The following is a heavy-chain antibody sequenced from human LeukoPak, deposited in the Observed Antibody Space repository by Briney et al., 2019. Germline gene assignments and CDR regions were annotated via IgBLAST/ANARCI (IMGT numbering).Heavy chain of an antibody. CDR3: ARDSWGLKYYYDSSGYYDY. V-gene: IGHV3-21*01. CDR2: ISSSSSYI. J-gene: IGHJ4*02. Sequence: GGSLRLSCAASGFTFSSYSMNWVRQAPGKGLEWVSSISSSSSYIYYADSVEGRFTISRDNAKNSLYLQMNSLRAEDTAVYYCARDSWGLKYYYDSSGYYDYWGQGTLVTVSS. CDR1: GFTFSSYS. D-gene: IGHD3-22*01.